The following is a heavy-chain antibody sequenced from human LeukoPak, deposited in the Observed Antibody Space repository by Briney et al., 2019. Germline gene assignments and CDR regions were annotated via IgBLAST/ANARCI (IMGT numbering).Heavy chain of an antibody. J-gene: IGHJ4*02. CDR3: ARDLQLWTTRDTRGGARVGY. CDR2: INSDGSSI. CDR1: GFTFSSHW. V-gene: IGHV3-74*01. D-gene: IGHD5-18*01. Sequence: GGSLRLSCAASGFTFSSHWMHWVRQAPGKGLVWVSRINSDGSSISYADSVKGRFTISRDNAKNTLYLQMNSLRAEDTAVYYCARDLQLWTTRDTRGGARVGYWGQGTLVTVSS.